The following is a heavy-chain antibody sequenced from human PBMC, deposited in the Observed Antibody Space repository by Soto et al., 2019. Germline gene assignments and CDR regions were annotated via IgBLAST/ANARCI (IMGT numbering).Heavy chain of an antibody. V-gene: IGHV1-8*01. J-gene: IGHJ4*02. D-gene: IGHD5-18*01. CDR3: AVTAMVDTHFAY. Sequence: GASVKVSCKASGYTFTSYDINWVRQATGQGLEWMGWMNPNSGNTGYAQKFQGRVTMTRNTSISTAYMELSSLRSEDTAVYYCAVTAMVDTHFAYWGQGTLVTVSS. CDR2: MNPNSGNT. CDR1: GYTFTSYD.